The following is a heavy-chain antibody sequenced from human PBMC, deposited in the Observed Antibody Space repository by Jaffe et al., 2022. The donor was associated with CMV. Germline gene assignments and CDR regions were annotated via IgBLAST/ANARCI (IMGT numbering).Heavy chain of an antibody. CDR3: TTDPTSRWYRVRGY. Sequence: EVLLVESGGGLVKPGGSLTLSCAASGFTFKNAWMNWVRQAPGKGLEWVGRIKIELDGGTAEYAASLKDRFSISRDDSKNTLYLQMNSLKIEDSGVYYCTTDPTSRWYRVRGYWGQGTLVTVSS. CDR1: GFTFKNAW. V-gene: IGHV3-15*01. CDR2: IKIELDGGTA. D-gene: IGHD6-13*01. J-gene: IGHJ4*02.